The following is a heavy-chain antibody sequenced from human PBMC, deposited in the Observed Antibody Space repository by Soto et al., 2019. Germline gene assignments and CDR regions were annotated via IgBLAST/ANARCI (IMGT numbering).Heavy chain of an antibody. Sequence: SETLSLTCTVSGGSISSGGYYWSWIRQHPGKGLEWIAYIYYSGSTYYNPSLKSRVTISVDTSKNQFSLKLSSVTAADTAVYYCAGVVATTNYFDYWGQGTLVTVSS. CDR2: IYYSGST. CDR1: GGSISSGGYY. D-gene: IGHD2-15*01. J-gene: IGHJ4*02. V-gene: IGHV4-31*03. CDR3: AGVVATTNYFDY.